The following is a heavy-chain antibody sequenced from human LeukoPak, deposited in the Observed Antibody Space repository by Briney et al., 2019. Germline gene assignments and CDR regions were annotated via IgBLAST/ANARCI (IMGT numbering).Heavy chain of an antibody. CDR1: GFTVSSTY. J-gene: IGHJ4*02. D-gene: IGHD2-8*02. Sequence: GGSLRLSCAASGFTVSSTYMSWVRQAPGKGLEWVSVIYSGGNIYYIDSVKGRFTISRDTSKNTLYLQMNSLRAEDTAVYYCASPHCNGGGCYNAGADPFHYWGQGTLVTVSS. CDR2: IYSGGNI. CDR3: ASPHCNGGGCYNAGADPFHY. V-gene: IGHV3-53*01.